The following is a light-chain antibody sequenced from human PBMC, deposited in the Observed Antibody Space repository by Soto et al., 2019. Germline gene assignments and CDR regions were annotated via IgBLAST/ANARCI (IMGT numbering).Light chain of an antibody. V-gene: IGKV3-15*01. CDR3: QKYNTWPYT. CDR1: QSVSSS. J-gene: IGKJ2*01. CDR2: GAP. Sequence: ERVMTQSPVTLSVSPGERASLSCRASQSVSSSLAWYQQKPGQAPRLLIYGAPTRATGIPARLSGSGSVTEFTLTISSLQSEDFAVYYCQKYNTWPYTFGQGTKLELQ.